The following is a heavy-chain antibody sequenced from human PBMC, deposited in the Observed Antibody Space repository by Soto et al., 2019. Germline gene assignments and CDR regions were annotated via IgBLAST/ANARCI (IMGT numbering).Heavy chain of an antibody. CDR1: GLSFSNLW. J-gene: IGHJ4*02. Sequence: EVQLVESGGDLVQPGGALKLSCAASGLSFSNLWMAWVRQAPGKGLESVAHINQEGPSKDYLGSVKGRFIISRDNAKNSLFLQMNSLRVEDTATYYCLLEATRSGGEDSWGQGTLVTVSS. CDR2: INQEGPSK. D-gene: IGHD1-26*01. V-gene: IGHV3-7*02. CDR3: LLEATRSGGEDS.